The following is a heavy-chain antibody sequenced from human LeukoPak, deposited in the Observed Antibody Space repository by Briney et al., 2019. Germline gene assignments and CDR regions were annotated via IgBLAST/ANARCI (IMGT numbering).Heavy chain of an antibody. Sequence: SETLSLTCTVSADSLSSGGHYWAWLRQFPGKGLESIGFIHHSGRSRHNPSLKDRVAISVDTSRKQFALKLSSVTAADTAMYYCARGGDRFGGFYFDYWGQGIQVIVSS. CDR3: ARGGDRFGGFYFDY. D-gene: IGHD5-24*01. J-gene: IGHJ4*02. CDR1: ADSLSSGGHY. V-gene: IGHV4-31*03. CDR2: IHHSGRS.